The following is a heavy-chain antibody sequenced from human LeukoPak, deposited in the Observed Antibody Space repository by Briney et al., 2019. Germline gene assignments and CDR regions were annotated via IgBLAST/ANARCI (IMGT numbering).Heavy chain of an antibody. CDR3: ARQGLPTGEGDFDY. V-gene: IGHV4-34*01. CDR1: GGSFSDYY. D-gene: IGHD7-27*01. Sequence: SETLSLTCGVYGGSFSDYYWSWIRQPPGKGLEWIGEISHSGSTKYNPSLKSRVTISVDTSKNQFSLKLSSVTAADTAVYYCARQGLPTGEGDFDYWGQGTLVTVSS. CDR2: ISHSGST. J-gene: IGHJ4*02.